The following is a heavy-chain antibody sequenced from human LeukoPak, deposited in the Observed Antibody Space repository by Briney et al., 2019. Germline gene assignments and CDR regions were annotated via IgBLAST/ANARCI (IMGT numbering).Heavy chain of an antibody. D-gene: IGHD6-13*01. CDR3: GRAFPPLRTAAAGDL. CDR2: ISGRSSHI. Sequence: GGSLRLSCTASGFTFSDYDMNWVRQAPGKGLEWVSSISGRSSHIYYADSVKGRFTISRDNAKNSLYLQMNSLRDEGTAVYYCGRAFPPLRTAAAGDLWGQGTLVTVSS. CDR1: GFTFSDYD. V-gene: IGHV3-21*06. J-gene: IGHJ5*02.